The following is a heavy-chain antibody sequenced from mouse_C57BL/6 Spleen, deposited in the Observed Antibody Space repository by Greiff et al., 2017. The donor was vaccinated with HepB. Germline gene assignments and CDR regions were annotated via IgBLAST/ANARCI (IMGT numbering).Heavy chain of an antibody. Sequence: EVQRVESEGGLVQPGSSMKLSCTASGFTFSDYYMAWVRQVPEKGLEWVANINYDGSSTYYLDSLKSRFIISRDNAKNILYLQMSSLKSEDTATYYCARGFYDYDAGYAMDDWGQGTSVTVSS. CDR3: ARGFYDYDAGYAMDD. D-gene: IGHD2-4*01. CDR1: GFTFSDYY. CDR2: INYDGSST. J-gene: IGHJ4*01. V-gene: IGHV5-16*01.